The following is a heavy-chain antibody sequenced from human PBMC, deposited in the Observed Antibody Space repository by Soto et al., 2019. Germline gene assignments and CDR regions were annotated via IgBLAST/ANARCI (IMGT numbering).Heavy chain of an antibody. V-gene: IGHV3-30*18. CDR2: ISYDGSNK. CDR1: GFTFSSYG. Sequence: QVQLVESGGGVVQPGRSLRLSCAASGFTFSSYGMHWVRQAPGKGLEWVAVISYDGSNKYYADSVKGRFTISRDNSKHTLYLQMNSLRAEDTAVYYCAKDLLGPGRAYGMDVWGQGTTVTVS. J-gene: IGHJ6*02. D-gene: IGHD7-27*01. CDR3: AKDLLGPGRAYGMDV.